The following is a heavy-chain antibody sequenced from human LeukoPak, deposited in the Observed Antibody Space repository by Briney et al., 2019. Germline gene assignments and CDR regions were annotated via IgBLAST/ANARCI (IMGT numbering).Heavy chain of an antibody. CDR2: INSDGSST. Sequence: PGGSLRLSCAASGFTFSSYWMHWVRQAPGKGLVWVSRINSDGSSTSYADSVKGRFTISRDNAKNTLYLQMNSLRAEDTAVYYCARGAEDYYDSSGTYGMDVWGQGTTVTVSS. CDR1: GFTFSSYW. J-gene: IGHJ6*02. CDR3: ARGAEDYYDSSGTYGMDV. V-gene: IGHV3-74*01. D-gene: IGHD3-22*01.